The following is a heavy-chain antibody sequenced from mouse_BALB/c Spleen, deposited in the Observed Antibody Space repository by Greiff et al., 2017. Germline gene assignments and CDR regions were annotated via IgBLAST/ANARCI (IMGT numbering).Heavy chain of an antibody. CDR1: GFTFSSYA. CDR3: ARGGTTDWYFDV. J-gene: IGHJ1*01. CDR2: ISSGGRT. V-gene: IGHV5-6-5*01. D-gene: IGHD1-1*01. Sequence: EVHLVESGGGLVKPGGSLKLSCAASGFTFSSYAMSWVRQTPEKRLEWVASISSGGRTYYPDSVKGRFTISRDNARNILYLQMSSLRSEDTAMYYCARGGTTDWYFDVWGAGTTVTVSS.